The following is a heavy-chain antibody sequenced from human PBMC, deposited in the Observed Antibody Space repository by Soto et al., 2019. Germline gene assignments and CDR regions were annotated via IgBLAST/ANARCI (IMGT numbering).Heavy chain of an antibody. D-gene: IGHD4-17*01. CDR1: VNLHGHY. V-gene: IGHV4-39*01. Sequence: PSETLSLTCPVSVNLHGHYGVWIRQPPGKGLEWIGSVYYSGSTYYNAPLRGRATVSIDTSNSQFSLRLTSVTAADTAVYYCARATSYDGDSVTNYYMDIWGKGTSVTVSS. J-gene: IGHJ6*03. CDR2: VYYSGST. CDR3: ARATSYDGDSVTNYYMDI.